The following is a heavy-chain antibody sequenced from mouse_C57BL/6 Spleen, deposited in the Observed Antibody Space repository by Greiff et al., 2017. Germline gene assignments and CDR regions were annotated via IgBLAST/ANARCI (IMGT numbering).Heavy chain of an antibody. CDR2: ISYDGSN. CDR3: ARVLRGYFDV. CDR1: GYSITSGYY. J-gene: IGHJ1*03. D-gene: IGHD1-1*01. V-gene: IGHV3-6*01. Sequence: EVKVEESGPGLVKPSQSLSLTCSVTGYSITSGYYWNWIRQFPGNKLEWMGYISYDGSNNYNPSLKNRISITRDTSKNQFFLKLNSVTTEDTATYYCARVLRGYFDVWGTGTTVTVSS.